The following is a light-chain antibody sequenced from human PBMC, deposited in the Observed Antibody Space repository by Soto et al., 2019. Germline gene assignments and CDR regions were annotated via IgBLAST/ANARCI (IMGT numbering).Light chain of an antibody. CDR1: QSVSSSY. CDR3: QHYGSSTWT. V-gene: IGKV3-20*01. Sequence: EIVLTQSPGTLSLSPGERATLSCRASQSVSSSYLAWYQQKPGQAPGLLIYGASSRATGIPDRFSGSGSGTDFTLTISRLEPEDFAVYYCQHYGSSTWTFGQGTKVEIE. CDR2: GAS. J-gene: IGKJ1*01.